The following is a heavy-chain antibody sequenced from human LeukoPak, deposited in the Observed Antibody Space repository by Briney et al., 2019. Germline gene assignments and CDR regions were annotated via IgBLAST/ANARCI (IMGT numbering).Heavy chain of an antibody. CDR3: ARDRSPHGYSGYDTSY. V-gene: IGHV1-69*05. J-gene: IGHJ4*02. D-gene: IGHD5-12*01. Sequence: GASVKVSCKASGGTFSSYAIGWVRQAPGQGLEWMGRIIPIFGTANYAQKFQGRVTITTDKSTSTAYMELSSLRSEDTAVYYCARDRSPHGYSGYDTSYWGQGTLVTVSS. CDR1: GGTFSSYA. CDR2: IIPIFGTA.